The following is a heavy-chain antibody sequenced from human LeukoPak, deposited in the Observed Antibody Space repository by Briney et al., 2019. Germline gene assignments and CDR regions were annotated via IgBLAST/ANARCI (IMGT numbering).Heavy chain of an antibody. Sequence: GGSLRLSCAASGFTFTRYSMNWVRQAPGKGLEWVSSISNSGSYIFYAQSVEGRFIISRDNAKNSHYLQMNSLRVDDTAVYFCARGTYRSSSPSIGMPYYLDYWGQGILVTVSS. J-gene: IGHJ4*02. CDR1: GFTFTRYS. V-gene: IGHV3-21*01. CDR3: ARGTYRSSSPSIGMPYYLDY. CDR2: ISNSGSYI. D-gene: IGHD6-6*01.